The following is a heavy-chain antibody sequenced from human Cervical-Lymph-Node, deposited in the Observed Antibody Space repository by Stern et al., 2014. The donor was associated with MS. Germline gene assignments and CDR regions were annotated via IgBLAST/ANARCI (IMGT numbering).Heavy chain of an antibody. CDR2: IIPIFGTA. V-gene: IGHV1-69*01. J-gene: IGHJ3*02. D-gene: IGHD3-22*01. CDR3: ARDKPEDYYDSSGYYYVPDAFDI. Sequence: VQLVESGAEVKKPGSSGKVSCKASGGTFSSYAISWVRQAPGQGLEWMGGIIPIFGTANYAQKFQGRVTITADESTSTAYMELSSLRSEDTAVYYCARDKPEDYYDSSGYYYVPDAFDIWGQGTMVTVSS. CDR1: GGTFSSYA.